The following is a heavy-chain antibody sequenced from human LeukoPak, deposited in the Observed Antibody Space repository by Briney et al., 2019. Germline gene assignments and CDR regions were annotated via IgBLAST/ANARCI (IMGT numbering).Heavy chain of an antibody. CDR3: ARHGGGGESYPRVFDY. D-gene: IGHD1-26*01. J-gene: IGHJ4*02. CDR2: IYYSGST. CDR1: GGSISSSSYY. V-gene: IGHV4-39*01. Sequence: SETLSLTCTVSGGSISSSSYYWGWIRQPPGKGLEWIGSIYYSGSTYYNPSLKSRVTISVDTSKNQFSLKLSSMTAADTAVYYCARHGGGGESYPRVFDYWGRGNLVTVSS.